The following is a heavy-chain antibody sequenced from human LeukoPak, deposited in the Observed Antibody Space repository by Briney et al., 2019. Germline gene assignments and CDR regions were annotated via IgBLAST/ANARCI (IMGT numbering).Heavy chain of an antibody. D-gene: IGHD1-26*01. CDR1: GASISSADHW. CDR3: ARQIARGLWAFDS. CDR2: IYHSGSI. J-gene: IGHJ4*02. Sequence: PSENLSLTCSVSGASISSADHWWAWIRQSPGMGLEWIGSIYHSGSIYYNPSLKSRLTKSVETSRNQFSLRLISLTAAETALYYCARQIARGLWAFDSCGQASLVTVTS. V-gene: IGHV4-39*01.